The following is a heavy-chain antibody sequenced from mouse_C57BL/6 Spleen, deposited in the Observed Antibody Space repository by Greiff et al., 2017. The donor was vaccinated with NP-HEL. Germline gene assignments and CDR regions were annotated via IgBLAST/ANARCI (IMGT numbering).Heavy chain of an antibody. Sequence: VQLQQSGAELVRPGASVKLSCTASGFNIKDDYMHWVKQRPEQGLEWIGWIDPENGATAYASKFQGKATLTADPSSNPAYLPLSSLTSEDTAVYCCTTGGSSYYDYGVRFGCWGQGALVAVS. CDR3: TTGGSSYYDYGVRFGC. V-gene: IGHV14-4*01. D-gene: IGHD2-4*01. J-gene: IGHJ3*01. CDR1: GFNIKDDY. CDR2: IDPENGAT.